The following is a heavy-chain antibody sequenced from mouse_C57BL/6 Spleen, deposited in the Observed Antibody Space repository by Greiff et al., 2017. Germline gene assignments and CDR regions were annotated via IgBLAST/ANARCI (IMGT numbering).Heavy chain of an antibody. CDR2: INPNNGGT. D-gene: IGHD1-1*02. CDR1: GYTFTDYY. Sequence: EVQLQQSGPELVKPGASVTISCKASGYTFTDYYMNWVKQSHGKSLEWIGDINPNNGGTSYNQKFKGKATLTVDKSSSTAYMELRSLTSEDSAVYYCATYGFDVWGTGTTVTVSS. V-gene: IGHV1-26*01. CDR3: ATYGFDV. J-gene: IGHJ1*03.